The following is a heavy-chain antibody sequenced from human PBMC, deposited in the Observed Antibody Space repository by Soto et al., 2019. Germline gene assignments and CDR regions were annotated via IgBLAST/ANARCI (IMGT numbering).Heavy chain of an antibody. CDR1: GFTFSSYA. Sequence: GGSLRLSCAASGFTFSSYAMSWVRQAPGKGLEWVSAISGSGGSTYHADSVKGRFTISRDNSKNTLYLQMNSLRAEDTAVYYCAKLGSYYDFWSGYSQETKYYFNYWGQGPRVTVSS. CDR3: AKLGSYYDFWSGYSQETKYYFNY. V-gene: IGHV3-23*01. D-gene: IGHD3-3*01. J-gene: IGHJ4*02. CDR2: ISGSGGST.